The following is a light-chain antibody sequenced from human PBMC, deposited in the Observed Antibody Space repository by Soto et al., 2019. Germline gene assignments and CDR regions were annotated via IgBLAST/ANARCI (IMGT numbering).Light chain of an antibody. J-gene: IGKJ4*01. CDR3: QQSYSTPRGLT. V-gene: IGKV1-39*01. CDR1: QRINNY. Sequence: DIQMTQSQSSLSASVGDRVTITCRASQRINNYLNWYQQKPGKAPNLLIYAASSLQSGVPSRFSGSGSETDFTLNISSLQSEDFATYYCQQSYSTPRGLTFGGGTKVESK. CDR2: AAS.